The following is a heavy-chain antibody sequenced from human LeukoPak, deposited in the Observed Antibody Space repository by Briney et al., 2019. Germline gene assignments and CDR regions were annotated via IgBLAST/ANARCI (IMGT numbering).Heavy chain of an antibody. Sequence: GGSLRLSCAASGFTFSNYWMHWVRQAPGKGLEWVSVIYTGGSTSYADSVKGRFTISRDNSKNTLYLQMNSLRAEDTAVYYCAVGAAFDYWGQGTLVTVSS. CDR1: GFTFSNYW. CDR3: AVGAAFDY. V-gene: IGHV3-53*01. J-gene: IGHJ4*02. CDR2: IYTGGST. D-gene: IGHD1-26*01.